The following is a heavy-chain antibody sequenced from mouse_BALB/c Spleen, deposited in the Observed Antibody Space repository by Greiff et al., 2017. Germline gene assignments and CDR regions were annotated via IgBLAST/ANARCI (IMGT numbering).Heavy chain of an antibody. D-gene: IGHD2-4*01. Sequence: EVHLVESGPGLVKPSQSLSLTCTVTGYSITSDYAWNWIRQFPGNKLEWMGYISYSGSTSYNPSLKSRISITRDTSKNQFFLQLNSVTTEDTATYYCARMITTGYYYAMDYWGQGTSVTVSS. J-gene: IGHJ4*01. CDR2: ISYSGST. CDR3: ARMITTGYYYAMDY. V-gene: IGHV3-2*02. CDR1: GYSITSDYA.